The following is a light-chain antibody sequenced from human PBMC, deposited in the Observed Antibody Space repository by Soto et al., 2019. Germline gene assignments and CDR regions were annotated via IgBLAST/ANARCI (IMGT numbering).Light chain of an antibody. Sequence: DIQMTQSPSSLSASVGGRATITCRASQTLGTSLNWYHQKPGKAPNLLISDASSLQSGVPSRGSGSGSGTDFTLTISSLQPEDFATYYCQQSYTPPCAFGQGTKLEIK. V-gene: IGKV1-39*01. J-gene: IGKJ2*02. CDR1: QTLGTS. CDR2: DAS. CDR3: QQSYTPPCA.